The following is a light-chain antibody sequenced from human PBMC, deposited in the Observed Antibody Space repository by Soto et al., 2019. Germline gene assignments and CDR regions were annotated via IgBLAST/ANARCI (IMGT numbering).Light chain of an antibody. CDR1: QSISSW. CDR3: QQYNSPVT. CDR2: KAS. Sequence: DIQMTQSPSTLSASVGDRVTITCRASQSISSWLAWYLQKPGKAPKLLIYKASSLESGVPSRFSGSGSGTEFTLTISSLQPDDFATYSCQQYNSPVTFGQGTKV. V-gene: IGKV1-5*03. J-gene: IGKJ1*01.